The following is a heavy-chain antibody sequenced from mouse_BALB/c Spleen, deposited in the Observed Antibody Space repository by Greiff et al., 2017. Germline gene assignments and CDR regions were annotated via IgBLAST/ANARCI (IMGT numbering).Heavy chain of an antibody. D-gene: IGHD2-4*01. CDR2: IRLKSNNYAT. CDR1: GFTFSNYW. CDR3: TRRDDYPYYYAMDY. Sequence: EVKVEESGGGLVQPGGSMKLSCVASGFTFSNYWMNWVRQSPEKGLEWVAEIRLKSNNYATHYAESVKGRFTISRDDSKSSVYLQMNNLRAEDTGIYYCTRRDDYPYYYAMDYWGQGTSVTVSS. V-gene: IGHV6-6*02. J-gene: IGHJ4*01.